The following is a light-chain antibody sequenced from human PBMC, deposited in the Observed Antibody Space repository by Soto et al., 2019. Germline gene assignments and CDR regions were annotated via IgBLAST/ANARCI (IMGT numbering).Light chain of an antibody. Sequence: IVMTQSPATLSVSPGERATLPCRASQSINRNLAWYQQKPGQAPRLLMFRASIRATGFPARFSGSGSGTEFNITISSLQSEDSAIYYCQQYNNWPRATFGGGTKVEIK. CDR3: QQYNNWPRAT. CDR2: RAS. V-gene: IGKV3-15*01. J-gene: IGKJ4*01. CDR1: QSINRN.